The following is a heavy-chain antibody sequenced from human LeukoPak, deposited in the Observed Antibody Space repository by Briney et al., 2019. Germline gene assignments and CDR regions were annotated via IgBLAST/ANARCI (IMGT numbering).Heavy chain of an antibody. CDR3: LLGYYQRAFDI. V-gene: IGHV4-34*01. CDR2: INHSGST. J-gene: IGHJ3*02. Sequence: PSETLSLTCAVYGGSFSGYYWSWIRQPPGKGLEWIGEINHSGSTNYNPSLESRVTISVDTSKNQFSLKLSSVTAADTAVYYCLLGYYQRAFDIWGQGTMVTVSS. CDR1: GGSFSGYY. D-gene: IGHD3-22*01.